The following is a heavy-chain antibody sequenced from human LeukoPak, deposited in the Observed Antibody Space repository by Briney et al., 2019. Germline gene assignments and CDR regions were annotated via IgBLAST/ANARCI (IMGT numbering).Heavy chain of an antibody. CDR2: IDTYSGNT. Sequence: ASVKVSCKASGYTFKSYAITWVRQAPGQGLEWMGWIDTYSGNTNYAQKFQGRVTMTTETFTSTADMEVTSLRSDDTAVYYCARGVGNEGLTIWGQGTLVTVSS. CDR3: ARGVGNEGLTI. CDR1: GYTFKSYA. V-gene: IGHV1-18*01. D-gene: IGHD1-26*01. J-gene: IGHJ3*02.